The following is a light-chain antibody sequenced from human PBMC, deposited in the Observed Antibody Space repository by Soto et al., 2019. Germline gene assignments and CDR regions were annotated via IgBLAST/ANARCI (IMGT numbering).Light chain of an antibody. Sequence: DIQMTQYPSSLSSSLGDRITITCEASQDISSYLAWYQKKPGKAPKLLMYAASTLQSGVPSRFSGSGSGTEFTLTISSLKNEDFATYYCQQLKSYTQTFGQGTKVDIK. CDR2: AAS. CDR1: QDISSY. V-gene: IGKV1-9*01. CDR3: QQLKSYTQT. J-gene: IGKJ1*01.